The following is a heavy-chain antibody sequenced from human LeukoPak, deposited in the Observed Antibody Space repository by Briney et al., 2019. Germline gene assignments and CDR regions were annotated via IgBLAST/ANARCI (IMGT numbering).Heavy chain of an antibody. D-gene: IGHD4-17*01. J-gene: IGHJ3*02. CDR3: ARDHGAKDAFDI. CDR2: INPNSGGT. Sequence: GASVKVSCKASGYTFTGYHMHWVRQAPGQGLEWMGWINPNSGGTNYAQKFQGRVTMTRDTSISTAYMELSRLRSDDTAVYYCARDHGAKDAFDIWGQGTMVTVSS. CDR1: GYTFTGYH. V-gene: IGHV1-2*02.